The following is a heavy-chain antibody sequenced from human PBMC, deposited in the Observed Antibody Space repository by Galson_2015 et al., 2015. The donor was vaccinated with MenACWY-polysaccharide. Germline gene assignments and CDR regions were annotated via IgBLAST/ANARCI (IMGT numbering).Heavy chain of an antibody. J-gene: IGHJ5*02. CDR3: AKDSTDFWSVAGRFDH. Sequence: SLRLSYAASGFTFTSYAMSWVRQAPGKGLEWVSAIRSSGTNTYYADSVKGRFTISRDNSKSTLYLQMNSLRAEDTAVYYCAKDSTDFWSVAGRFDHWGQGTLVTVSS. CDR2: IRSSGTNT. CDR1: GFTFTSYA. V-gene: IGHV3-23*01. D-gene: IGHD3-3*01.